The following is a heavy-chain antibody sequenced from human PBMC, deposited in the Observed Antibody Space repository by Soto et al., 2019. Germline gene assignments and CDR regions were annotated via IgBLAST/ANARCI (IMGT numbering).Heavy chain of an antibody. CDR2: ISAYNGNT. J-gene: IGHJ4*02. CDR3: ARWGTPIDY. D-gene: IGHD3-16*01. Sequence: QVQLVQSGAEVKKPGASVEVSCKASAYTFTNFGITWVRQAPGQGLEWMGWISAYNGNTNYAQKFQGRVTMTTDTSTSTAYMEVRSLRFDDTAVYYCARWGTPIDYWGQGTLVTVSS. V-gene: IGHV1-18*01. CDR1: AYTFTNFG.